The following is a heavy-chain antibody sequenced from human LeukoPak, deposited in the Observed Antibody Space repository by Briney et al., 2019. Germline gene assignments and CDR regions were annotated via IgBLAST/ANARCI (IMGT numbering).Heavy chain of an antibody. CDR3: ARDESITADYYGMDV. CDR1: GFTFSSYA. J-gene: IGHJ6*02. Sequence: PGGSLRLSCAASGFTFSSYAMSWVRQAPGKGLEWVSAISSSGGSTYYADSVKGRFTISRDNAKNSLYLQMNSLRDEDTAVYYCARDESITADYYGMDVWGQGTTVTVSS. CDR2: ISSSGGST. D-gene: IGHD1-20*01. V-gene: IGHV3-23*01.